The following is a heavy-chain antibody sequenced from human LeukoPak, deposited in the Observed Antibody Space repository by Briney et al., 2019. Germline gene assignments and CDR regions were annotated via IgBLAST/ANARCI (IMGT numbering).Heavy chain of an antibody. D-gene: IGHD2-2*01. J-gene: IGHJ4*02. CDR3: ARESGEYQLLEFDY. Sequence: GGSLRLSCAASGFTFSSYSMNWVGQAPGKGLQWVSYMSSSSSTIYYADSVKGRFTISRDNAKNSLYLQMNSLRAEDTAVYYCARESGEYQLLEFDYWGQGTLVTVSS. CDR1: GFTFSSYS. V-gene: IGHV3-48*01. CDR2: MSSSSSTI.